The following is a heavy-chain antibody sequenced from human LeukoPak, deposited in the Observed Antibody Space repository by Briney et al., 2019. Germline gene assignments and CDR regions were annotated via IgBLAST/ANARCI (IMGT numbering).Heavy chain of an antibody. CDR3: AKGGISLIRGYFDY. D-gene: IGHD3-10*01. J-gene: IGHJ4*02. V-gene: IGHV3-23*01. CDR1: GLTLSNYA. CDR2: ISGNGDRI. Sequence: GGSLRLSREVSGLTLSNYAMSWVRRAPGKGLEWVSAISGNGDRIYYADSVKGRFTISRDNSKNTLYLQMNRLRVEDTALYYCAKGGISLIRGYFDYWGQGTLVTVSS.